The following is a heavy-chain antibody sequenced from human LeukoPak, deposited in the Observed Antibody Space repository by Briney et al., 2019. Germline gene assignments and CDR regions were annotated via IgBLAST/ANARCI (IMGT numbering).Heavy chain of an antibody. D-gene: IGHD5-12*01. Sequence: PGGSLRLSCSASGFTFSSYAMRWGRHAPGGGLQYVSAITADGGVTYYADSLKGRFTTSRDNSRNTLYLQMSSLRPEDTAVYYCVRSGYFAPWGQGTLVTASS. J-gene: IGHJ5*02. CDR2: ITADGGVT. CDR3: VRSGYFAP. CDR1: GFTFSSYA. V-gene: IGHV3-64D*09.